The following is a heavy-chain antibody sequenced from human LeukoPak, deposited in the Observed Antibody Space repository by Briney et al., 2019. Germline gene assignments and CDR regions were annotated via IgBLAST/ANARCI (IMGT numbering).Heavy chain of an antibody. J-gene: IGHJ4*02. CDR3: AKDVQTYGSGSYLGY. CDR2: ISSSSSYT. V-gene: IGHV3-11*05. Sequence: PGGSLRLSCAASGFTFSDYYMSWIRQAPGKGLEWVSYISSSSSYTNYADSVKGRFTISRDNSKNTLYLQMNSLRAEDTAVYYCAKDVQTYGSGSYLGYWGQGTLVTVSS. CDR1: GFTFSDYY. D-gene: IGHD3-10*01.